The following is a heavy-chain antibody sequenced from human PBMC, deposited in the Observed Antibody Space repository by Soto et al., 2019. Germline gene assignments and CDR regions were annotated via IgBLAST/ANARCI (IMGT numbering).Heavy chain of an antibody. CDR1: GDSISTNSYS. D-gene: IGHD4-17*01. CDR2: FYYSGST. Sequence: SETLSLTCTVSGDSISTNSYSWGWIRQPPGQGLEWIGLFYYSGSTHYNPSLKSRLTVSVDTSKNQFSLKVSSVTAADTAVYYCARGMTTVTTFDYWGQGTLVTVSS. V-gene: IGHV4-39*07. CDR3: ARGMTTVTTFDY. J-gene: IGHJ4*02.